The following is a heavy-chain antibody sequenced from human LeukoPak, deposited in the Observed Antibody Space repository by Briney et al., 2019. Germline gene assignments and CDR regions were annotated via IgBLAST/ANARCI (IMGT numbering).Heavy chain of an antibody. J-gene: IGHJ4*02. V-gene: IGHV3-7*03. D-gene: IGHD4-11*01. Sequence: GGSLRLSCAASGFTFSSYWMSWVRQAPGKGLERVANIKQDGSEKYYVDSVKGRFTISRDNAKNSLYLQMNSLRAEDMALYYCAKASDYSNYSLDYWGQGTLVTVSS. CDR3: AKASDYSNYSLDY. CDR1: GFTFSSYW. CDR2: IKQDGSEK.